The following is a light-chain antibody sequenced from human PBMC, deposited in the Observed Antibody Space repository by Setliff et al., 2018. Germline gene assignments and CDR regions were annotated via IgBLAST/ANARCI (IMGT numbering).Light chain of an antibody. CDR1: NSDVGGYNY. V-gene: IGLV2-14*03. Sequence: QSVLTQPAAVSGSPGQSIAISCAGTNSDVGGYNYVSWYQQHPNKAPKLLIYEVTKRPSGVSDRFSGSKSGNTASLTISGLQAEDEADYYCLSYAGSSTLNYVFGTGTKV. J-gene: IGLJ1*01. CDR3: LSYAGSSTLNYV. CDR2: EVT.